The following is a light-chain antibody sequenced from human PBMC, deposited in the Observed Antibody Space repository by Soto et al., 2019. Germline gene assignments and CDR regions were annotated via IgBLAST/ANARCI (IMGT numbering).Light chain of an antibody. CDR3: QHYGTTSLT. V-gene: IGKV3-20*01. CDR1: QGVRSNY. Sequence: EIVLTQSPGTLSLSPGERATLSCRASQGVRSNYLTWYQQNAGQAPRLLIYGTSTWATGIPERFSGSGSGTDFTLTIRCLEPEDLAVYYCQHYGTTSLTFGQGTNVEI. CDR2: GTS. J-gene: IGKJ1*01.